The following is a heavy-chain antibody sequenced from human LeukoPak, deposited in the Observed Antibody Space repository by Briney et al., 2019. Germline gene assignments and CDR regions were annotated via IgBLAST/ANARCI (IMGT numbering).Heavy chain of an antibody. D-gene: IGHD3-22*01. CDR1: GGSISINDYY. CDR3: ARLDSSGYYGFEY. Sequence: SQTLSLTCTVSGGSISINDYYWSWIRQTPGKGLEWIGYIYYSGSTYYNPSLKSRVTISVDTSKNQFSLKLTSVTAADTAVYYCARLDSSGYYGFEYWGQGILVTVSS. V-gene: IGHV4-30-4*01. CDR2: IYYSGST. J-gene: IGHJ4*02.